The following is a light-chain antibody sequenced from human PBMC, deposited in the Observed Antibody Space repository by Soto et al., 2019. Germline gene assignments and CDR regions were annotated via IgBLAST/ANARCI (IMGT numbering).Light chain of an antibody. Sequence: IQLTQSPSSLSASVGDRVTITCRASQGISSYLAWYQQKPGKAPKLLIYAASTLQSGVPSRFSGSGSGTDFTLTISSLQREDFATYYCQQSHITQYSFGQGTKVDIK. V-gene: IGKV1-9*01. CDR1: QGISSY. CDR2: AAS. CDR3: QQSHITQYS. J-gene: IGKJ2*03.